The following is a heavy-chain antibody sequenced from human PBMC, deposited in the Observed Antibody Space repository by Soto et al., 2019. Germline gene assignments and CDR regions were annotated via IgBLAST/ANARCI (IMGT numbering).Heavy chain of an antibody. CDR1: GFTFSSYS. D-gene: IGHD6-19*01. V-gene: IGHV3-21*01. J-gene: IGHJ4*02. CDR3: ARDRVWASGWYY. CDR2: ISSSSSYI. Sequence: EVQLVESGGGLVKPGGSLRLSCAASGFTFSSYSMNWVRQAPGKGLEWVSSISSSSSYIYYADSVKGRFTISRDNAKNSLYLQMNSLRAEDTAVYYCARDRVWASGWYYWGQGTLVTVSS.